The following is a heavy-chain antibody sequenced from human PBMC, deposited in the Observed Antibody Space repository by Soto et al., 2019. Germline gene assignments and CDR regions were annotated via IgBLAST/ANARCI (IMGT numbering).Heavy chain of an antibody. Sequence: GGSLRLACAASGFTFSNYAMSWVRQAPGKGLEWVSAISGSGGSTYYADSVKGRFTISRDNSKNTLYLQMNCLRAEDTAEYYCAKALRKQLLCVFDYWGQGTPVTGSS. D-gene: IGHD2-2*01. CDR2: ISGSGGST. CDR1: GFTFSNYA. J-gene: IGHJ4*02. CDR3: AKALRKQLLCVFDY. V-gene: IGHV3-23*01.